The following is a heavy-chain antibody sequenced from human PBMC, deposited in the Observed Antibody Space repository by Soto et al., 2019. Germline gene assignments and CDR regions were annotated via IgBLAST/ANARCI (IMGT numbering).Heavy chain of an antibody. Sequence: EVQLVESGGNLVQPGGSLRLSCAASGFRFSIDSMNWVRQAPGKGLEWSAYITSDTKTIKYADSVKGRFTISRDNGKNSVYLQMNSLRDEDTAVYYCARSVEGHFDYWGQGTVVTVSA. V-gene: IGHV3-48*02. D-gene: IGHD6-19*01. CDR3: ARSVEGHFDY. CDR2: ITSDTKTI. CDR1: GFRFSIDS. J-gene: IGHJ4*02.